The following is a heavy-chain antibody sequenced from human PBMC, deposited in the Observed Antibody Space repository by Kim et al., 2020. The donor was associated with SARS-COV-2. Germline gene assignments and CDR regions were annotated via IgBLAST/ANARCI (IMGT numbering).Heavy chain of an antibody. CDR3: ARTGSSWSSYHFDY. V-gene: IGHV1-3*01. J-gene: IGHJ4*02. CDR2: INGGNGKT. CDR1: GYTFTNYL. D-gene: IGHD6-13*01. Sequence: ASVKVSCKASGYTFTNYLIHWVRQAPGQRLEWMGWINGGNGKTEYSQKLQDRVTITRDTSATTAYMELNSLRSGDTAVYYCARTGSSWSSYHFDYLGQGT.